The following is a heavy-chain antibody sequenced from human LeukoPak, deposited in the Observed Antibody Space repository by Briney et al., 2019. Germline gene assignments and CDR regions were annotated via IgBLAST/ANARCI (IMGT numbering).Heavy chain of an antibody. D-gene: IGHD3-9*01. CDR1: GFTFSSYS. Sequence: PGGSLRLSCAASGFTFSSYSINWVRQAPGKGLEWVSSISSSSSYIYYADSVKGRFTISRDNAKNSLYLQMNSLRAEDTAVYYCARDSENVLRYFDWLLYPFDPWGQGTLVTVSS. V-gene: IGHV3-21*01. J-gene: IGHJ5*02. CDR3: ARDSENVLRYFDWLLYPFDP. CDR2: ISSSSSYI.